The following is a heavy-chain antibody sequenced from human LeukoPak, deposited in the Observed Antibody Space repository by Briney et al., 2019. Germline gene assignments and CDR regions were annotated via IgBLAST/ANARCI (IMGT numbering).Heavy chain of an antibody. Sequence: GESLKISCKGSGYSFTSYWIGWVRQMPGKGLEWMGIIYPGDSDTRYSPSFQGQVTISADKSISTAYLQWSRLKASDTAMYYCARHVSYGVLRGVNFDYWGQGTLVTVSS. CDR3: ARHVSYGVLRGVNFDY. CDR1: GYSFTSYW. J-gene: IGHJ4*02. V-gene: IGHV5-51*01. D-gene: IGHD3-10*01. CDR2: IYPGDSDT.